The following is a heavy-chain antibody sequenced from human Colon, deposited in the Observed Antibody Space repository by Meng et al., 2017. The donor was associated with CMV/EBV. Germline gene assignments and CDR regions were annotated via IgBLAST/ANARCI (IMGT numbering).Heavy chain of an antibody. CDR2: ISSSGSTI. CDR3: ARWRGGTHDY. CDR1: GFTFSSYE. V-gene: IGHV3-48*03. D-gene: IGHD1-1*01. Sequence: GGSLRLSCAASGFTFSSYEMNWVRQAPGKGLEWVSYISSSGSTIHYADSVKGRFTISRDNAKNSLYLQMNSLRAEDTAVYYCARWRGGTHDYWGQGTLVTVSS. J-gene: IGHJ4*02.